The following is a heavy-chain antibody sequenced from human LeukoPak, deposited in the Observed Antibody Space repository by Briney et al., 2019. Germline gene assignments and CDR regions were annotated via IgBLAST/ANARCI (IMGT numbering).Heavy chain of an antibody. CDR3: ANEGGGAFDI. Sequence: PGGSLRLSCAASGFTFSSYWMSWVRQAPGKGLEWVANIKEDDSEKNYVDSVKGRFTISRDNAKNSLYLQMNSLRAEDTAVYYCANEGGGAFDIWGQGTMVTVSS. D-gene: IGHD3-16*01. J-gene: IGHJ3*02. CDR2: IKEDDSEK. CDR1: GFTFSSYW. V-gene: IGHV3-7*01.